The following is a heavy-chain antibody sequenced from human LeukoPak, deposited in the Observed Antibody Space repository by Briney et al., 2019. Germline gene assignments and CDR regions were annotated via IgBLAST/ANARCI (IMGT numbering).Heavy chain of an antibody. CDR1: GFTFSDYY. V-gene: IGHV3-11*01. CDR3: ARDFRYYYGMDV. Sequence: GGSLRLSCAASGFTFSDYYMTWIRQAPGKGLEWVSYISSSGSTIYYADSVKGRFTISRDNAKNSLYLQMDSLRAEDTAVYYYARDFRYYYGMDVWGQGTTVTVSS. J-gene: IGHJ6*02. CDR2: ISSSGSTI.